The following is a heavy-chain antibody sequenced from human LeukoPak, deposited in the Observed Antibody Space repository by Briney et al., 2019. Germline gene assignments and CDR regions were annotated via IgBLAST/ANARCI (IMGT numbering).Heavy chain of an antibody. V-gene: IGHV3-23*01. CDR2: ISPNGVIT. J-gene: IGHJ4*02. CDR1: GVTFSSHG. CDR3: AKDDAWIPFGD. Sequence: GGSLRLSCAASGVTFSSHGMNWVRQAPGKGLEWVSGISPNGVITYYADSVEGRFTISRDDSKVTVYLQMNSMRPEDTAVYYCAKDDAWIPFGDWGRGTLVTVSS. D-gene: IGHD3-16*01.